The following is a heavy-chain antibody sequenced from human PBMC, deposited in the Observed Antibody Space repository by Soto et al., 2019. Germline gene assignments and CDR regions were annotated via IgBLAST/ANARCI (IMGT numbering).Heavy chain of an antibody. CDR2: INRDGSAT. D-gene: IGHD2-2*01. CDR3: ARADIVVGPSIRV. Sequence: EVQLAESGGGLVHPGESLRLSCEVSGLTFSTAWMHWVRQAPGKGLVWVSSINRDGSATNYADSVKGRFTISRDSAGKTLYLQINSLRADDTAVYYCARADIVVGPSIRVWGQGTTVTVS. CDR1: GLTFSTAW. J-gene: IGHJ6*02. V-gene: IGHV3-74*01.